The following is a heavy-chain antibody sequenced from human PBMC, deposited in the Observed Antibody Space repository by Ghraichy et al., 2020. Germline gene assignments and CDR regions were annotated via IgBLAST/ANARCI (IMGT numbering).Heavy chain of an antibody. D-gene: IGHD3-3*01. V-gene: IGHV3-23*01. CDR1: GFTFSSYA. CDR3: AKDPIPVPFTIFGVVRKLPDD. CDR2: ISGSGGST. Sequence: GGSLRLSCAASGFTFSSYAMSWVRQAPGKGLEWVSAISGSGGSTYYADSVKGRFTISRDNSKNTLYLQMNSLRAEDTAVYYCAKDPIPVPFTIFGVVRKLPDDWGQGTLVTVSS. J-gene: IGHJ4*02.